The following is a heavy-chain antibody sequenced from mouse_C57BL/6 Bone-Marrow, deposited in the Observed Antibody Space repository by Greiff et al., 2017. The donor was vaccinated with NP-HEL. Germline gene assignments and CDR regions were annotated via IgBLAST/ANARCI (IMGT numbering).Heavy chain of an antibody. Sequence: DVQLVESEGGLVQPGSSMKLSCTTSGFTFSDYYMAWVRQVPEKGLDWVANINYDGSSTYYLASLKSRFIISRDHAKNILYLQMSSLKSEDTATYYCAREGGLRRRTYAMDYWGQGTSVTVSS. D-gene: IGHD2-4*01. CDR2: INYDGSST. CDR1: GFTFSDYY. V-gene: IGHV5-16*01. J-gene: IGHJ4*01. CDR3: AREGGLRRRTYAMDY.